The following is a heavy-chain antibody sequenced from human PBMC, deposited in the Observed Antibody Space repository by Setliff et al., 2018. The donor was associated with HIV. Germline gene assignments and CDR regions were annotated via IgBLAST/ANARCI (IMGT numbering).Heavy chain of an antibody. CDR2: IYHSGST. CDR3: ARGRIVEIILYYIDY. D-gene: IGHD3-22*01. J-gene: IGHJ4*02. Sequence: SETLSLTCTVSGYSISSGYYWGWIRQPPGKGLEWIGSIYHSGSTYYNPSLKSRVTISVDTSKNQFSLKLSSVTAADTAVYYCARGRIVEIILYYIDYWGQGTLVTVSS. CDR1: GYSISSGYY. V-gene: IGHV4-38-2*02.